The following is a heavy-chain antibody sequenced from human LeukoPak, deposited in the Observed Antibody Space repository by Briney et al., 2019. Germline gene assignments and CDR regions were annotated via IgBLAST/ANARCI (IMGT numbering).Heavy chain of an antibody. Sequence: GGPLRLSCAASGFTFSNYAMSWVRQAPGKGLEWVSVISGTSGTTYYTDSVKGRFTISRDNSKNTLYLQMNSLRAQDTAVYYCARDRRGGGDNDYWGQGTLVTVSS. CDR1: GFTFSNYA. CDR3: ARDRRGGGDNDY. D-gene: IGHD2-21*02. V-gene: IGHV3-23*01. J-gene: IGHJ4*02. CDR2: ISGTSGTT.